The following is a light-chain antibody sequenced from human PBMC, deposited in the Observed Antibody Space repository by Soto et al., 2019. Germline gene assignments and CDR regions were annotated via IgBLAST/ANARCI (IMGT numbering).Light chain of an antibody. V-gene: IGLV2-14*01. CDR2: EVN. Sequence: QSALTQPASVSGSPGQSITISCTGTNSDVGGYNYVSWYQRHPGKAPKLMIYEVNNRPSGVSNRFSGSKSGNTASLTISGLQAEDEADYYCSSYTSSSTRVFGTGTKVTVL. CDR1: NSDVGGYNY. J-gene: IGLJ1*01. CDR3: SSYTSSSTRV.